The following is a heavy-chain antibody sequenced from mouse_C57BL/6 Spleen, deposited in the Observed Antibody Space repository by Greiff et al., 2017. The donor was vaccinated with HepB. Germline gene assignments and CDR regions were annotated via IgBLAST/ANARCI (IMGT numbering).Heavy chain of an antibody. D-gene: IGHD1-3*01. CDR3: ARLAGIYGGDY. CDR2: INPNNGGT. CDR1: GYTFTDYN. J-gene: IGHJ4*01. Sequence: EVQLQQSGPELVKPGASVKIPCKASGYTFTDYNMDWVKQSHGKSLEWIGDINPNNGGTIYNQKFKGKAPLTVDKSSSPAYMARRSLTSEDTAVYNSARLAGIYGGDYWGQRDSVTVSS. V-gene: IGHV1-18*01.